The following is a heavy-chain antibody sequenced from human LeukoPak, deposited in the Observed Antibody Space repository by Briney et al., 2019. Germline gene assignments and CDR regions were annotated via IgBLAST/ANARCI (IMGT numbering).Heavy chain of an antibody. Sequence: GGFLRLSCLPSGITFSNSALSWVRQAPGKGLEWVSTITKSGDQTHYADSVRGLFTISRDIFKNTLYLQMNSLRAEDTAVYHCVKSAGKDGYRDVFDIWGQGTVVTVSS. J-gene: IGHJ3*02. CDR2: ITKSGDQT. D-gene: IGHD5-24*01. CDR1: GITFSNSA. V-gene: IGHV3-23*01. CDR3: VKSAGKDGYRDVFDI.